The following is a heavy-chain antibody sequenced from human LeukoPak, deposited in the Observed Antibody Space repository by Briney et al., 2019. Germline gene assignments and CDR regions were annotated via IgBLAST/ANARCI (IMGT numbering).Heavy chain of an antibody. CDR2: ISYDGSNK. CDR1: GFTFSSYA. CDR3: ARGEGYYYDSSGPG. J-gene: IGHJ4*02. D-gene: IGHD3-22*01. V-gene: IGHV3-30-3*01. Sequence: PGRSLRLSCAASGFTFSSYAMHWVRQAPGKGLEWVAVISYDGSNKYYADSVKGRFTISRDNSKNTLYLQMNSLRAEDTAVYYRARGEGYYYDSSGPGWGQGTLVTVSS.